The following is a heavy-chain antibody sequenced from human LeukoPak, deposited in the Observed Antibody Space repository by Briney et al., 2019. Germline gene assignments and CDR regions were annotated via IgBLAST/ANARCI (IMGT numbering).Heavy chain of an antibody. CDR3: ARGFYYDSSGYNYQGTFDV. J-gene: IGHJ3*01. Sequence: ASVRVSCKASEYPFTSYYIHWVRQAPGQGLEWMGKINPSGGTTNYAQKFQGRVTMTRDTSTNTVHMQLSSLRSEDTAIYYCARGFYYDSSGYNYQGTFDVWGQGTMVTVSS. V-gene: IGHV1-46*01. CDR2: INPSGGTT. CDR1: EYPFTSYY. D-gene: IGHD3-22*01.